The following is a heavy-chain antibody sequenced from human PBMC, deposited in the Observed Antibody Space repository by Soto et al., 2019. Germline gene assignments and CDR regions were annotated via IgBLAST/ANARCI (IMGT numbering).Heavy chain of an antibody. CDR2: IYYSGST. D-gene: IGHD3-16*01. CDR3: ARAQGRLRSFDL. J-gene: IGHJ2*01. V-gene: IGHV4-59*01. CDR1: GGSISSYY. Sequence: QVQLQESGPGLVKPSETLSLTCTVSGGSISSYYWSWIRQPPGKGLEWIGYIYYSGSTTYNPSLKSRVTISVDTSKNQFSLKLSSVTAADTALYYCARAQGRLRSFDLWGRGTLVTVSS.